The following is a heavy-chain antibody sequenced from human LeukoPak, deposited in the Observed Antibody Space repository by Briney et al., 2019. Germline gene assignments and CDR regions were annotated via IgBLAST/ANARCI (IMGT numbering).Heavy chain of an antibody. D-gene: IGHD6-6*01. V-gene: IGHV3-33*01. CDR1: GFTFSSYG. CDR3: ARDPRYSSSYYFDY. J-gene: IGHJ4*02. CDR2: IWYDGSNK. Sequence: GRSLRLSCAASGFTFSSYGMHWVRQAPGKGLEGVAVIWYDGSNKYYADSVKGRFTISRDNSKNTLYLQMNSLRAEDTAVYYCARDPRYSSSYYFDYWGQGTLVTVSS.